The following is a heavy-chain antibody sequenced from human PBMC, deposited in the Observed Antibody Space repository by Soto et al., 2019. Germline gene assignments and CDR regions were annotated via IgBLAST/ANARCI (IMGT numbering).Heavy chain of an antibody. Sequence: PGGSLRLSCAASGLTFSSYSMNWVRQAPGKGLEWVSSISSSSSYIYYADSVKGRFTISRDNAKNSLYLQMNSLRAEDTAVYYCAKAYSSSWYPILDYWGQGTLVTVSS. J-gene: IGHJ4*02. CDR2: ISSSSSYI. D-gene: IGHD6-13*01. CDR1: GLTFSSYS. CDR3: AKAYSSSWYPILDY. V-gene: IGHV3-21*01.